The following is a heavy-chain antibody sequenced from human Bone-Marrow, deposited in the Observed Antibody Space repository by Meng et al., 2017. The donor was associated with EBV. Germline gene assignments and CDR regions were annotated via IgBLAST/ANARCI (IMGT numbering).Heavy chain of an antibody. CDR2: ISGSGDNT. J-gene: IGHJ5*02. D-gene: IGHD3-9*01. Sequence: VQRWRGGGDLVQPGGSLRPACAASGFSFSSYGMSWVRQDPGKGMEWVSAISGSGDNTHYADSVEGWFTISRDNSKHTLYLQMTSLRAEDTAVYYCAKGGLRYIDPWGQGTLVTVSS. CDR1: GFSFSSYG. CDR3: AKGGLRYIDP. V-gene: IGHV3-23*01.